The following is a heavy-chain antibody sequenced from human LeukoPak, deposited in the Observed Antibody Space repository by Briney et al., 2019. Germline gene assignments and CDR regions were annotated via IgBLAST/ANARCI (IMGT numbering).Heavy chain of an antibody. CDR2: IHFDGFNT. CDR3: ARGRGGDYGSGSFYFDY. Sequence: GGSLRLSCAASGFTFSNYWIHWVRQPPGKGLVWVSRIHFDGFNTNYGDSVKGRFTISRDNAKNTVYLRMNSLRADDTAVYYCARGRGGDYGSGSFYFDYWGQGALVTVSS. D-gene: IGHD3-10*01. V-gene: IGHV3-74*01. J-gene: IGHJ4*02. CDR1: GFTFSNYW.